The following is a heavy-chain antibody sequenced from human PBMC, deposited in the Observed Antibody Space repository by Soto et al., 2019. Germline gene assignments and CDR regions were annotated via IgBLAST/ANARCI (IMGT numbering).Heavy chain of an antibody. Sequence: ASVKVSCKASGGTFSSYTISWVRQAPGQGLEWMGRIIPILGIANYAQKFQGRVTITADKSTSTAYMELSSLRSEDTAVYYCARDISPYCSGGSCYGYWGQGTLVTVSS. CDR3: ARDISPYCSGGSCYGY. D-gene: IGHD2-15*01. CDR2: IIPILGIA. J-gene: IGHJ4*02. V-gene: IGHV1-69*04. CDR1: GGTFSSYT.